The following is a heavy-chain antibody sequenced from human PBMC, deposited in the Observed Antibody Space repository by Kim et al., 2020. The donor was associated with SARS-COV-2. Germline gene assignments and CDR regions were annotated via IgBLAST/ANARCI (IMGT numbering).Heavy chain of an antibody. Sequence: GGSLRLSCTASGFIFSRYSMNWVRQAPGKGLEWVSYIGSNSPPTIYYGDSVKGRFTISRDNAKNLLYLQMNSLKGDDTAVYYCARKDEAFDVWGQGTMVTVSS. CDR1: GFIFSRYS. CDR2: IGSNSPPTI. CDR3: ARKDEAFDV. V-gene: IGHV3-48*04. J-gene: IGHJ3*01.